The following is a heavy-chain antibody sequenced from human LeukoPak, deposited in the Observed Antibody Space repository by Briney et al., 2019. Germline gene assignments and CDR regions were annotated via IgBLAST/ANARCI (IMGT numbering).Heavy chain of an antibody. V-gene: IGHV3-74*01. CDR2: INEHGSIT. Sequence: GGSLRLSCAASGLTFSRYNMNWVRQAPGKGLEWVSRINEHGSITDYADSVKDRFTISRDNAKNTLYLQMNSLRAEDSAVYYCARDVAGSGSHWGQGTLVTVSS. D-gene: IGHD3-10*01. J-gene: IGHJ4*02. CDR1: GLTFSRYN. CDR3: ARDVAGSGSH.